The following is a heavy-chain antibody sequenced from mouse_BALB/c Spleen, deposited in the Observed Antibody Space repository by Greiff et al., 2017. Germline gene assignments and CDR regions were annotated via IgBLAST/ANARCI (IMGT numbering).Heavy chain of an antibody. CDR2: INPSTGYT. J-gene: IGHJ4*01. V-gene: IGHV1-7*01. D-gene: IGHD2-10*01. CDR3: ASYYEQDYYAMDY. Sequence: QVHVKQSGAELAKPGASVKMSCKASGYTFTSYWMHWVKQRPGQGLEWIGYINPSTGYTEYNQKFKDKATLTADKSSSTAYMQLSSLTSEDSAVYYCASYYEQDYYAMDYWGQGTSVTVSS. CDR1: GYTFTSYW.